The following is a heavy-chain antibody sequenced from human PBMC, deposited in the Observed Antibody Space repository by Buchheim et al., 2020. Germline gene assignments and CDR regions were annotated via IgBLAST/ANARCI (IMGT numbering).Heavy chain of an antibody. Sequence: EVQLLESGGGLVQPGGSLRLSCAASGFTFSSYAMSWVRQAPGKGLEWVSAISGSGGSTYYAESVKGRFTISRDNSKNTPYLQMNSLRAEDTAVYYCAKVSGYYDFWSGQTHFDYWGQGTL. D-gene: IGHD3-3*01. J-gene: IGHJ4*02. V-gene: IGHV3-23*01. CDR3: AKVSGYYDFWSGQTHFDY. CDR2: ISGSGGST. CDR1: GFTFSSYA.